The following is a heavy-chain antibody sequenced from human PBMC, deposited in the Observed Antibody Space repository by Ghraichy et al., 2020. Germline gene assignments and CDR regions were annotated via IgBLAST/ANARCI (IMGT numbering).Heavy chain of an antibody. Sequence: GESLNISCAASGFTFSSYGMHWVRQAPGKGLEWVAVIWYDGSNKYYADSVKGRFTISRDNSKNTLYLQMNSLRAKDTAVYYCAREGGGEYYFDYWGQGTLVTVSS. J-gene: IGHJ4*02. CDR1: GFTFSSYG. CDR2: IWYDGSNK. D-gene: IGHD3-10*01. CDR3: AREGGGEYYFDY. V-gene: IGHV3-33*01.